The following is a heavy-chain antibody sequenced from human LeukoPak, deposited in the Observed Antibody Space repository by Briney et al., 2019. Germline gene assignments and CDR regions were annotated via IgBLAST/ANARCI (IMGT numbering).Heavy chain of an antibody. D-gene: IGHD3-10*01. CDR1: GFTFSTYA. J-gene: IGHJ4*02. CDR3: ARDPYYQLQRGYFDY. V-gene: IGHV3-30*04. CDR2: ISYDGTNK. Sequence: GGSLRLSCAGSGFTFSTYAMHWVRQAPGKGLEWVAVISYDGTNKYYADSVKGRFTISRDNSKNSPYLQMNSLRPEDTAVYFCARDPYYQLQRGYFDYWGQGTLVTVSS.